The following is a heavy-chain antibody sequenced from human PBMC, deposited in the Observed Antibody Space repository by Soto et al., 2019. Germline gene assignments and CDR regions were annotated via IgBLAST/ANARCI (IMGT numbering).Heavy chain of an antibody. Sequence: EASVKVSCKASGYTFTSYDINWVRQATGQGLEWMGWMNPNSGNTGYAQKFQGRVTMTRNTSISTAYMELSSLRSEDTAVYYCARGPYCSGGSCSEYYYYYYMDVWGKGTTVTVSS. CDR2: MNPNSGNT. CDR3: ARGPYCSGGSCSEYYYYYYMDV. V-gene: IGHV1-8*01. CDR1: GYTFTSYD. D-gene: IGHD2-15*01. J-gene: IGHJ6*03.